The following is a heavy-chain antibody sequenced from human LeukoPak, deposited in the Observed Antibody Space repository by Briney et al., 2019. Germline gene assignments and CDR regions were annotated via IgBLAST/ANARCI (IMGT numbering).Heavy chain of an antibody. CDR1: GYTFTSYD. V-gene: IGHV1-8*01. CDR2: MNPNSGNT. J-gene: IGHJ4*02. CDR3: AVRGLWFGELTDY. D-gene: IGHD3-10*01. Sequence: ASVKVSCKASGYTFTSYDINWVRQATGQGLEWMGWMNPNSGNTGYAQKFQGRVTMTRNTSISTAYMELSSLRSEDTAVYYCAVRGLWFGELTDYWGQGTLVTVSS.